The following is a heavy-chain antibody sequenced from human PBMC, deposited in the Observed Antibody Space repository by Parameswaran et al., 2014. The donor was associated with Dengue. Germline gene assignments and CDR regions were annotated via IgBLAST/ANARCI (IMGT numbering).Heavy chain of an antibody. CDR3: ARSEPDSSWFDP. Sequence: VRQAPGKGLEWVSVIYAGGDTYYTDSVRGRFTISRDNSKDTLHLQMNSLRVEDTAVYYCARSEPDSSWFDPWGQGTLVTVSS. V-gene: IGHV3-53*01. CDR2: IYAGGDT. J-gene: IGHJ5*02.